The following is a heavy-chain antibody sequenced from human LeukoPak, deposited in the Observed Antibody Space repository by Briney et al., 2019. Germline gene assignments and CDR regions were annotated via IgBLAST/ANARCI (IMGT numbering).Heavy chain of an antibody. CDR2: ISYDGSNK. J-gene: IGHJ4*02. V-gene: IGHV3-30*18. CDR3: AKDGMITFGGVITVYYFDY. D-gene: IGHD3-16*02. CDR1: GFTLNSYG. Sequence: GGSLRLSCAASGFTLNSYGMHWVRQAPGKGLEGVAVISYDGSNKYYADSVKGRFTISRDNSKNTLYLQMNSLRAEDTAVYYCAKDGMITFGGVITVYYFDYWGQGTLVTVSS.